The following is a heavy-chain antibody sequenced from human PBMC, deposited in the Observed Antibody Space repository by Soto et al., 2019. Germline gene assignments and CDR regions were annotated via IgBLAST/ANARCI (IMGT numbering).Heavy chain of an antibody. CDR3: XXXXXXXXXXXXXXXAXDV. Sequence: QVQLVQSGAEVLKPGSSVKLSCKASGDTFDTFAISWVRQAPGQGLEWMGGIIPIFRTPDYAQKFQGRVTIXXXXXXSTXXXXXXXXXXXXXXXXXXXXXXXXXXXXXXXXXAXDVWGQGTTVTVSS. V-gene: IGHV1-69*05. CDR1: GDTFDTFA. CDR2: IIPIFRTP. J-gene: IGHJ6*02.